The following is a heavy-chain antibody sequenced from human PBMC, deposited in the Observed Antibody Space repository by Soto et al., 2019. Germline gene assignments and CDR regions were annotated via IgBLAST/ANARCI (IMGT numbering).Heavy chain of an antibody. V-gene: IGHV3-73*01. Sequence: GSLRLSCAASGFTFSGSAMHWVRQASGKGLEWVGRIRSKANSYATAYAASVKGRFTISRDDSKNTAYLQMNSLKTEDTAVYYCTRSLPRGSYYYYGMDVWGQGTTVTVSS. CDR2: IRSKANSYAT. CDR1: GFTFSGSA. J-gene: IGHJ6*02. CDR3: TRSLPRGSYYYYGMDV. D-gene: IGHD3-16*01.